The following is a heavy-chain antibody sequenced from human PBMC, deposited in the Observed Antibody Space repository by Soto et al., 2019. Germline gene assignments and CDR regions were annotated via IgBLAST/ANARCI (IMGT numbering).Heavy chain of an antibody. J-gene: IGHJ5*02. Sequence: GXSVKVSCKVSGYTLTELSMHWVRQAPGKGLEWMGGFDPEDGETIYAQKFQGRVTMTEDTSTDTAYMELSSLRSEDTAVYYCATAGYCSSTSCFINGFAPWGQGTLVTVSS. CDR3: ATAGYCSSTSCFINGFAP. CDR2: FDPEDGET. D-gene: IGHD2-2*01. V-gene: IGHV1-24*01. CDR1: GYTLTELS.